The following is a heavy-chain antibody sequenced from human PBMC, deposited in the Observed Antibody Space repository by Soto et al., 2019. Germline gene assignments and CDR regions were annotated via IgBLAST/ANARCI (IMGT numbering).Heavy chain of an antibody. CDR2: INPAGSVQ. Sequence: VQLVESGGGLVQPGEPLRLSCTASGLTFSISWMTWVRQAPGEGLEWVSNINPAGSVQQYADSVKERFTISGDNAKKSLFLQVSGLGVEDTALYYCATANTPYAFDMWGQGTMVTVSS. CDR3: ATANTPYAFDM. V-gene: IGHV3-7*01. CDR1: GLTFSISW. J-gene: IGHJ3*02.